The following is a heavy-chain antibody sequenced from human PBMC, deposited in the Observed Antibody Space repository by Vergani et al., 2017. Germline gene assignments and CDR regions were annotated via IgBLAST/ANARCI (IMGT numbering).Heavy chain of an antibody. Sequence: QVQLVQSGAEVKKPGSSVKVSCKASGGTFSSYAISWVRQAPGQGLEWMGGIIPIFGTANYAQKFQGRVTISADESTSTAYMELSSLRSEDTAVYYCARASRWVLLRKHYGMDVWGQGTTVTVSS. J-gene: IGHJ6*02. CDR3: ARASRWVLLRKHYGMDV. D-gene: IGHD2-15*01. V-gene: IGHV1-69*01. CDR1: GGTFSSYA. CDR2: IIPIFGTA.